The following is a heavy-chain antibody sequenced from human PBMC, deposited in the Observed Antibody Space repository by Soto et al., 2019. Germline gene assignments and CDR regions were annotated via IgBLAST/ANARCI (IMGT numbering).Heavy chain of an antibody. V-gene: IGHV3-49*03. J-gene: IGHJ4*02. CDR2: IRSKAYGGTT. CDR1: GFTFGDYA. D-gene: IGHD1-26*01. CDR3: QGYSGSYFDY. Sequence: GGSLRLSCTASGFTFGDYAMSWFRQAPGKGLEWVGFIRSKAYGGTTEYAAPVKGRFTISRDDSKSIAYLQMNSLKTEDTAVYYCQGYSGSYFDYWGQGTLVTVSS.